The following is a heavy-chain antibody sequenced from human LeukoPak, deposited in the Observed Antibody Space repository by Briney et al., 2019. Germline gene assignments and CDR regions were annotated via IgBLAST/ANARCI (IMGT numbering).Heavy chain of an antibody. J-gene: IGHJ4*02. Sequence: GGSLGLSCVVSGFTFSSYPMSWVRQAPGKGLEWVSVISESGDVTHYADSMKGRFTISRDNTKNTLNLQMNSLRDEDTAIYYCARDSSHYLGSSDYWGQGTLVTVSS. D-gene: IGHD6-6*01. CDR3: ARDSSHYLGSSDY. V-gene: IGHV3-23*01. CDR1: GFTFSSYP. CDR2: ISESGDVT.